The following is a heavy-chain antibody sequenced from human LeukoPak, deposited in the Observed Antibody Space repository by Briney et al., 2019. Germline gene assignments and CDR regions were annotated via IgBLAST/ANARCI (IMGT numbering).Heavy chain of an antibody. Sequence: GGSLRLSCAASGFTFSSYAMSWVRQAPGKGLEWVSAISGSGGSTYYADSVKGRFTISRDNSKNTLYLQMNSLRAEDTAVYYCAKESSYYDSSAPGPIDYWGQGTLVTVSS. CDR3: AKESSYYDSSAPGPIDY. J-gene: IGHJ4*02. D-gene: IGHD3-22*01. V-gene: IGHV3-23*01. CDR2: ISGSGGST. CDR1: GFTFSSYA.